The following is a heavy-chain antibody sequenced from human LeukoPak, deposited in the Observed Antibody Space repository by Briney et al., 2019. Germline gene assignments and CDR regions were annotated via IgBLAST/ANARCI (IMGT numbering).Heavy chain of an antibody. CDR1: GFTFSNYA. Sequence: GESLRLSCAASGFTFSNYAMNWVRQAPGKGLEWVGRIKSKAYGGTTDYAAPVEGRFTISRDDSKNTLYLQMNSLKTEDTAVYYCTTDYGSSISSYYYYGMDVWGQGTTVTVSS. CDR3: TTDYGSSISSYYYYGMDV. V-gene: IGHV3-15*07. J-gene: IGHJ6*02. D-gene: IGHD2-21*01. CDR2: IKSKAYGGTT.